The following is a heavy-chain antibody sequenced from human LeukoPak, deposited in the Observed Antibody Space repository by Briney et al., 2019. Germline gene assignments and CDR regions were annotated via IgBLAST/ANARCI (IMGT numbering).Heavy chain of an antibody. Sequence: GGSLRLSCAASGFTFSSYSMNWVRQAPGKGLEWVSSISSSSSYIYYADSVKGRFTISRDNAKNSLYLQMNSLRAKDTAVYYCARSPIRFSSSWYDYWGQGTLVTVSS. J-gene: IGHJ4*02. CDR1: GFTFSSYS. CDR2: ISSSSSYI. D-gene: IGHD6-13*01. V-gene: IGHV3-21*01. CDR3: ARSPIRFSSSWYDY.